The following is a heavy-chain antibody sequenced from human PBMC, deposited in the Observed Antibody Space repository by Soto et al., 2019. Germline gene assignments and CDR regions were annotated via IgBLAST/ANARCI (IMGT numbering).Heavy chain of an antibody. CDR2: ISSSGTTI. J-gene: IGHJ4*02. CDR1: ELIFSGIS. CDR3: ARGCGGDCFRSDS. V-gene: IGHV3-48*02. D-gene: IGHD2-21*02. Sequence: EVQLVESGGGWVQRGGTLRLPWKASELIFSGISLNGVPKVPGRGLDWVSYISSSGTTIYYAGSVKGRFTISRDNAKNSLYLQMSSLRDEDTAVYYCARGCGGDCFRSDSWGQGTLVTVSS.